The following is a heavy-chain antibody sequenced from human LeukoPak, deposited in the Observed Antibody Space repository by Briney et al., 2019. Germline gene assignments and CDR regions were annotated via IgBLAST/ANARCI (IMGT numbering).Heavy chain of an antibody. D-gene: IGHD6-13*01. CDR1: EFTFSSYS. CDR3: VRDRYSSFRG. CDR2: ISIVSSII. V-gene: IGHV3-21*05. J-gene: IGHJ4*02. Sequence: GGSLRLSCAASEFTFSSYSMNWVRQAPGKGLEWVSYISIVSSIIYYADSVKVRFTISRDNAKNSLYLQMNSLRAEDTAVYYCVRDRYSSFRGWGQGTLVTVSS.